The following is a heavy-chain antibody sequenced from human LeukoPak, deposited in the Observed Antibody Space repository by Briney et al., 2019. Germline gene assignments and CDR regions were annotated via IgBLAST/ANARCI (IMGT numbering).Heavy chain of an antibody. CDR1: GGSFSGYY. D-gene: IGHD3-10*01. V-gene: IGHV4-34*01. J-gene: IGHJ5*02. CDR2: INHSGST. CDR3: ARRPAGYYGSGTPQRWFDP. Sequence: SETLSLTCAVYGGSFSGYYWSWIRQPPGKGLEWIGEINHSGSTNYNPSLKSRVTISVDTSKNQFSLKLSSVTAADTAVYYCARRPAGYYGSGTPQRWFDPWGQGTLVTVSS.